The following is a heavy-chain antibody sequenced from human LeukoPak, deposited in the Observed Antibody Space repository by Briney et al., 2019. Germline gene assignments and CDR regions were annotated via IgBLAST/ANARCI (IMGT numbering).Heavy chain of an antibody. D-gene: IGHD2-15*01. Sequence: SETLSLTCTVSGDSLSSGLYYWSWIRQPPGKGLEWIGYIYYSGSTNYNPSLKSRVTISVDTSKNQFSLKLSSVTAADTAVYYCARDRGGYCSGGSCYVPSSGAFDIWGQGTMVTVSS. CDR1: GDSLSSGLYY. CDR3: ARDRGGYCSGGSCYVPSSGAFDI. J-gene: IGHJ3*02. V-gene: IGHV4-61*01. CDR2: IYYSGST.